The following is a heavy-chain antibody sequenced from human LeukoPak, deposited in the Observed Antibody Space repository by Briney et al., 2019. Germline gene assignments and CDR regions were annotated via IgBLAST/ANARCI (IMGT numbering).Heavy chain of an antibody. D-gene: IGHD2-15*01. J-gene: IGHJ4*02. CDR2: ISSSGITI. CDR1: GFTISSCS. CDR3: ARARSAYYFDY. Sequence: GGSLRLSCAASGFTISSCSMSWVRQAPGKGLEWVSYISSSGITIYYADSVRGRFTISRDNAKNSLYLQMNSLRAEDTAVYYCARARSAYYFDYWGQGTLVTVSS. V-gene: IGHV3-48*01.